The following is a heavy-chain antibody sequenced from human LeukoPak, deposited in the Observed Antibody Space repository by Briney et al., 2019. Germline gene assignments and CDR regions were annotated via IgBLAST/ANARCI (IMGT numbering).Heavy chain of an antibody. CDR1: GYTFTGYY. CDR2: INPNSGGT. CDR3: ARPPNLPAAIRVLEEDAFDI. V-gene: IGHV1-2*02. D-gene: IGHD2-2*02. J-gene: IGHJ3*02. Sequence: ASVKVSCKASGYTFTGYYIHWVRQAPGQGLEWMGWINPNSGGTNYAQKFQGRVSVTRDTSISTAYMELSRLRSDDTAVYYCARPPNLPAAIRVLEEDAFDIWGQGTMVTVSS.